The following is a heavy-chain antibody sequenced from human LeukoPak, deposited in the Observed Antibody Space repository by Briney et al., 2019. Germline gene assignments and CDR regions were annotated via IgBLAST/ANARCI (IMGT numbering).Heavy chain of an antibody. D-gene: IGHD1-1*01. V-gene: IGHV3-7*04. CDR2: IHPEGNEK. J-gene: IGHJ4*02. CDR3: ARGDDFSGDH. Sequence: QPSGSLRLSCAVSGFTFSNFWMSWVRQAPGRGLEWVANIHPEGNEKYHVESVKGRFTISRDNTKNLLFLQMNGLRVEDTAVYYCARGDDFSGDHWGQGTLVTVSS. CDR1: GFTFSNFW.